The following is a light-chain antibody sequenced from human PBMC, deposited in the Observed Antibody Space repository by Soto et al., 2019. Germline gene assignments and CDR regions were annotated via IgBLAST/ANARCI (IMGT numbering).Light chain of an antibody. V-gene: IGLV1-44*01. CDR1: NSNIGSNS. CDR2: SNY. J-gene: IGLJ2*01. CDR3: AAWDDSLSGPV. Sequence: QSVLTQPPSASVAPGQRVTVSCSGSNSNIGSNSVSWYRQVPGTAPKLLIYSNYQRPPGVPDRFSGSKSGTSASLAISGLQSEDEADYYCAAWDDSLSGPVFGGGTQLTVL.